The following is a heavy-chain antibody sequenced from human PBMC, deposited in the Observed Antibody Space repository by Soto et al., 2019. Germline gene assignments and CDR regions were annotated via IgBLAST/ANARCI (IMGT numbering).Heavy chain of an antibody. CDR2: INPSGGST. Sequence: QVQLVQSGAEVKKPGASVKVSCKASGYTFTSYYMHWVRQAPGQGLEWMGIINPSGGSTSNAQKFQGRVTMTRHTATSTVYMELSSLRSEDTAVYYCARAGSSSPHDYWGQGTLVTVSS. D-gene: IGHD6-6*01. V-gene: IGHV1-46*01. CDR1: GYTFTSYY. J-gene: IGHJ4*02. CDR3: ARAGSSSPHDY.